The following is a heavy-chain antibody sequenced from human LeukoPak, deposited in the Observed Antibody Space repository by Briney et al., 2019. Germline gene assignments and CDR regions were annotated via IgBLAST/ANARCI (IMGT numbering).Heavy chain of an antibody. Sequence: PSETLSLTCAIYDESFSGYLSDSYWSWVRRPPGKGLEWIGEIDRHGNTNYSPSLKSRVTISIQTSKSQFSLNLNSVTDADTAVYYCARRERGNYPYYFDYWGRGTPVTVSS. J-gene: IGHJ4*02. D-gene: IGHD5-24*01. CDR1: DESFSGYLSDSY. CDR2: IDRHGNT. CDR3: ARRERGNYPYYFDY. V-gene: IGHV4-34*01.